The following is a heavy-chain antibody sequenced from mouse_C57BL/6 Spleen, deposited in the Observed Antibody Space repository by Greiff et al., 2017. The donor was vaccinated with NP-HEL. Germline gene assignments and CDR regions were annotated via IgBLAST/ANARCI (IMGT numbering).Heavy chain of an antibody. J-gene: IGHJ4*01. Sequence: SGAELAKPGASVKLSCKASGYTFTSYWMHWVKQRPGQGLEWIGYINPSSGYTKYNQKFKDKATLTAYKSSSTAYMQLSSLTYEDSAVYYCARGPSEYGSPYAMDYWGQGTSVTVSS. CDR3: ARGPSEYGSPYAMDY. D-gene: IGHD1-1*01. V-gene: IGHV1-7*01. CDR2: INPSSGYT. CDR1: GYTFTSYW.